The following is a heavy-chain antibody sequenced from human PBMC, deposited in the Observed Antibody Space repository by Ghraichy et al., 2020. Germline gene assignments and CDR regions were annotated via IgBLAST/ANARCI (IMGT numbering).Heavy chain of an antibody. V-gene: IGHV3-30-3*01. CDR3: ARDLGIVVVAAAFGSGSPLDY. CDR1: GFSFSSYA. D-gene: IGHD2-15*01. Sequence: GGSLRLSCLASGFSFSSYAMHWVRQPPGKALEWVAVLSDDGTSEFYADSVKGRFTISRDTSKNTLYLQMNNLRPEDTALYYCARDLGIVVVAAAFGSGSPLDYGGQGTLVILSS. CDR2: LSDDGTSE. J-gene: IGHJ4*02.